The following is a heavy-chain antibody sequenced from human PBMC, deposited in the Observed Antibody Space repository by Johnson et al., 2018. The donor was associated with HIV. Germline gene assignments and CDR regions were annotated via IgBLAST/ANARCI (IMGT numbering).Heavy chain of an antibody. V-gene: IGHV3-7*01. CDR1: GFTLSSYW. J-gene: IGHJ3*02. CDR3: ARPGHYDI. CDR2: IKQDGSEK. Sequence: VQLVESGGGLVQPGGSLRLSCAASGFTLSSYWMSWVRQAPGKGLEWVANIKQDGSEKYYVDSVKGRFTISRDNAKNSLYLQMNSLRAEDTAVYYCARPGHYDIWGQGTMVAVSS.